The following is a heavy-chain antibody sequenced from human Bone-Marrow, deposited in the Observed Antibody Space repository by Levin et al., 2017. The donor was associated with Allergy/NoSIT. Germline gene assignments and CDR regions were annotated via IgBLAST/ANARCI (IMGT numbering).Heavy chain of an antibody. D-gene: IGHD4-17*01. Sequence: SETLSLTCTVSGASIRSYHWSWIRQPPGKGLEWIGYMSHSGSTNYKPSLKSRVTISVDTSKNQFSLKLRSVTAADTAVYYCARDSRDYGDYGGYFDYWGQGTLVTVSP. CDR3: ARDSRDYGDYGGYFDY. CDR2: MSHSGST. CDR1: GASIRSYH. J-gene: IGHJ4*02. V-gene: IGHV4-59*01.